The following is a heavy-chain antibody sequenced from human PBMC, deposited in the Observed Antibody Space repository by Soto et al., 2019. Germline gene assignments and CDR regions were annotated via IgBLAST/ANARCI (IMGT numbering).Heavy chain of an antibody. Sequence: QVQLVQSGAEVKKPGSSVKVSCKASGGTFSSYAISWVRQAPGQGLEWMGGIIPIFGTANYAQKFQGRVTIIADESTSTAYMELSSLRCEDTAVYYCAREKGGGYCISTSCYEAYYYYGMDVWGQGTTVTVSS. CDR3: AREKGGGYCISTSCYEAYYYYGMDV. CDR2: IIPIFGTA. CDR1: GGTFSSYA. V-gene: IGHV1-69*12. D-gene: IGHD2-2*01. J-gene: IGHJ6*02.